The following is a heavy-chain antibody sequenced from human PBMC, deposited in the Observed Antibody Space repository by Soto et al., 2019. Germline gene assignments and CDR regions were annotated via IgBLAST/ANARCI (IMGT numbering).Heavy chain of an antibody. CDR2: IYYSGST. CDR1: GGSISSSSYY. D-gene: IGHD6-19*01. CDR3: ARQDSASEYPGIAVEHNNLMDV. V-gene: IGHV4-39*01. Sequence: SETLSLTCTVSGGSISSSSYYWGWIRQPPGKGLEWIGSIYYSGSTYYNPSLKSRVTISVDTSKNQFSLKLSSVTAADTAVYYCARQDSASEYPGIAVEHNNLMDVWGQGTTVTVSS. J-gene: IGHJ6*02.